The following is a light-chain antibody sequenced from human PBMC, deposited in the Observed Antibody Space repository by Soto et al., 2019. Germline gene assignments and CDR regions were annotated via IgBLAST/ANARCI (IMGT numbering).Light chain of an antibody. J-gene: IGLJ3*02. Sequence: QSALTQPPSASGSPGQSITISCTGTSSDVGVFNYVSWYQQHPGRVPKLLIYEVTHRPSGVSDRFSGSKSGNTASLTISRLRPEDESTYFCIAYATSSTWVFGGGTKVTVL. V-gene: IGLV2-14*03. CDR2: EVT. CDR1: SSDVGVFNY. CDR3: IAYATSSTWV.